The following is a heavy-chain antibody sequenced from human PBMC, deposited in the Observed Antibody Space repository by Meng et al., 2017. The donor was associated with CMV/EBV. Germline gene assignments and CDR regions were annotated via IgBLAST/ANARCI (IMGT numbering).Heavy chain of an antibody. D-gene: IGHD2-2*01. V-gene: IGHV1-2*02. CDR1: GYAFTGYY. Sequence: ASVKVSCKASGYAFTGYYMHWVRQAPGQGLEWMGWINPNSGGTNYAQKFQGRVTMTRDTSISTAYMEPSRLRSDDTAVYYCARDHGGVVPAYWFDPWGQETLVTVSS. CDR3: ARDHGGVVPAYWFDP. CDR2: INPNSGGT. J-gene: IGHJ5*02.